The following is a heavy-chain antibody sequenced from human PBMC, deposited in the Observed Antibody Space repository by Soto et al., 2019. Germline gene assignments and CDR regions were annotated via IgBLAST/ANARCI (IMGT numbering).Heavy chain of an antibody. Sequence: GGSLRLSCAASGSAFSDHHMDWVRQASGKGLEWVGRARNKVNSYTTAYAASVKGRFTISRDDSKNSLYLQMNSLTTEDTAVYFCARLMGTSFDLWGQGILVTVSS. V-gene: IGHV3-72*01. CDR3: ARLMGTSFDL. J-gene: IGHJ4*02. D-gene: IGHD2-8*01. CDR2: ARNKVNSYTT. CDR1: GSAFSDHH.